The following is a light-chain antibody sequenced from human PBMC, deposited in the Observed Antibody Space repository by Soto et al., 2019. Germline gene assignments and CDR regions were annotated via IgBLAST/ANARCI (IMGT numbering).Light chain of an antibody. J-gene: IGKJ1*01. CDR2: AAS. CDR1: QGISNY. V-gene: IGKV1-27*01. CDR3: QQYNSALRT. Sequence: DIHLPTSPSYLSASVGDRVTITCRASQGISNYLAWYQQKPGKVPKLLIYAASTLQSGVPSRFSGSGSGTDFTLTISSLQPEEVATYYCQQYNSALRTFGQGTKVDIK.